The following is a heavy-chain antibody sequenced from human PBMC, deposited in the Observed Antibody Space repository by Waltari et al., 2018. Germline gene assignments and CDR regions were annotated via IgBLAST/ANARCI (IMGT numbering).Heavy chain of an antibody. J-gene: IGHJ4*02. CDR1: GFTFSSYA. Sequence: EVQLLESGGGLVQPGGSLRLSCAASGFTFSSYAMSWVRQAPGKGLGWVSAISGRGGRTYYADSVKGRFTISRDNSKNTLYLQMNSLRAEDTAVYYCAKGASGWFLFDYWGQGTLVTVSS. V-gene: IGHV3-23*01. D-gene: IGHD6-19*01. CDR2: ISGRGGRT. CDR3: AKGASGWFLFDY.